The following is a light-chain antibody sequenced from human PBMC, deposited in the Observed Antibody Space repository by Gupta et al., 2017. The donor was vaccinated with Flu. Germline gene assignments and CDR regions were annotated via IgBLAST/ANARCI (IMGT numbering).Light chain of an antibody. J-gene: IGKJ1*01. Sequence: DIQMTQSPSSLSASVGDRVTITCRASQSISTSLNWYHQKPGKAPKLLIYAASTLHGGVPSRFRGSGSGTDFTLTINSLEPEDFGTYYCQQSFSFPWTFGQGTKVEIE. V-gene: IGKV1-39*01. CDR1: QSISTS. CDR3: QQSFSFPWT. CDR2: AAS.